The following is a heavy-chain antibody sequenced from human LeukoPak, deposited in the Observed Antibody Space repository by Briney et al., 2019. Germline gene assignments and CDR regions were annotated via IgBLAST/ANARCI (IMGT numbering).Heavy chain of an antibody. Sequence: SETLSLTCTVSGGSISSISYYWGWIRQPPGKGLEWIGHIYYSGSTFYNPSLKSRVTISVDTSKNQFSLKLRSVTAADTAVYYCARDLYYYGSGSYLFDYWGQGTLVTVSS. CDR1: GGSISSISYY. CDR3: ARDLYYYGSGSYLFDY. CDR2: IYYSGST. J-gene: IGHJ4*02. D-gene: IGHD3-10*01. V-gene: IGHV4-39*07.